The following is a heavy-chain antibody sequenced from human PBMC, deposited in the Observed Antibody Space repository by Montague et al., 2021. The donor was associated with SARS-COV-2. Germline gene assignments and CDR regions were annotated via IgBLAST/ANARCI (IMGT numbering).Heavy chain of an antibody. CDR1: GGSISTTIYY. CDR2: IFYSGNT. V-gene: IGHV4-39*07. Sequence: SETRSLTCTVSGGSISTTIYYWGWIRQPPGKGLEWFASIFYSGNTYYTPSLRSRVTISVQTSKNQFSLTVASVTAADTAIYCCANDVKNSYAMDVWGQGTTVIVSS. J-gene: IGHJ6*02. CDR3: ANDVKNSYAMDV. D-gene: IGHD3-10*02.